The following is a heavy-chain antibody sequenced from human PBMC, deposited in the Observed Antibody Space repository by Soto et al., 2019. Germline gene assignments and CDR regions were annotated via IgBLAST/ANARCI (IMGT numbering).Heavy chain of an antibody. V-gene: IGHV4-61*01. CDR2: IYYSGST. Sequence: ASETLSLACTVSVGSVSSGSYYWSWILQPPGKGLEWIGYIYYSGSTNYNPSLKSRVTISVDTSKNQFSLKLSSVTAADTAVYYCARDRTLRGVHYYYGMDVWGQGTTVTVSS. D-gene: IGHD3-10*01. CDR3: ARDRTLRGVHYYYGMDV. CDR1: VGSVSSGSYY. J-gene: IGHJ6*02.